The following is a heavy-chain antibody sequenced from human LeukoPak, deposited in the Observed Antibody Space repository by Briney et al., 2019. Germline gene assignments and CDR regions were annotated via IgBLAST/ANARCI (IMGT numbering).Heavy chain of an antibody. V-gene: IGHV3-23*01. J-gene: IGHJ4*02. CDR1: GFTFSSYA. CDR3: ARRAGAYSHPYDY. CDR2: ISGSGGST. D-gene: IGHD4/OR15-4a*01. Sequence: GGSLRLSCAASGFTFSSYAMSWVRQAPGKGLEWVSAISGSGGSTYYADSVKGRFTISRDNSRNTLYLQMNSLRAEDTAVYYCARRAGAYSHPYDYWGQGTLVTVSS.